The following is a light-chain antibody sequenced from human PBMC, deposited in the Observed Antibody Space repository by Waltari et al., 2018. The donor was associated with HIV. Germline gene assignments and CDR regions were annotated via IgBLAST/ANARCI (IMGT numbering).Light chain of an antibody. Sequence: QPASVSGSPGQSITISCTGTSSDVGGYNYVSWYQQHPGKAPKLMIYEVSNRPSGVSNRFSGSKSGNTASLTISGLQAEDEADYYCSSYTSSSTYVVFGGGTKLTVL. V-gene: IGLV2-14*01. J-gene: IGLJ2*01. CDR2: EVS. CDR1: SSDVGGYNY. CDR3: SSYTSSSTYVV.